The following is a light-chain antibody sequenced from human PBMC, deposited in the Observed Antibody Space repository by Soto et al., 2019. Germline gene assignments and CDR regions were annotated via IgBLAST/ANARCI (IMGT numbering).Light chain of an antibody. CDR2: EAS. CDR3: LQDFQYPRT. CDR1: QFIRND. V-gene: IGKV1-6*01. J-gene: IGKJ1*01. Sequence: AILMTQSPSSLSASVGDRVTITCRASQFIRNDLAWYQQKPGKAPKLLIYEASTLQYGVPSRFRGSYSATDFTLTMGSLQSEDFQTYYCLQDFQYPRTLGQGTNVDIK.